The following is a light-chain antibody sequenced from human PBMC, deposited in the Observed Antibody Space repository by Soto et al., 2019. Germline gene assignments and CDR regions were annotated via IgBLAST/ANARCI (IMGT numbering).Light chain of an antibody. CDR1: ENSASY. V-gene: IGKV1-39*01. Sequence: IQMTQSPSSLSASVGDRVTVNCRTSENSASYVSWFQQRPGKAPNLLIYSASTLHTGVSSRFSGNGSGTHFTLTVERLQAEDVATYCCQQTFSLPYTFGQGTKVEI. CDR3: QQTFSLPYT. CDR2: SAS. J-gene: IGKJ2*01.